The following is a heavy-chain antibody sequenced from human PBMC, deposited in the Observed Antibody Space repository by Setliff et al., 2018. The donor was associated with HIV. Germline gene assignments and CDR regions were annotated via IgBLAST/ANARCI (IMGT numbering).Heavy chain of an antibody. CDR3: ARSSLSVRIYDY. J-gene: IGHJ4*02. CDR1: GFSFSDHY. CDR2: IRNKANGYTR. Sequence: LSLTCVGSGFSFSDHYMDWVRQAPGKGLEWVGRIRNKANGYTREYDASLRGRFTILRDDSENTLYLQMDSLQIEDTAVYFCARSSLSVRIYDYWGQGTLVTVSS. V-gene: IGHV3-72*01. D-gene: IGHD3-10*02.